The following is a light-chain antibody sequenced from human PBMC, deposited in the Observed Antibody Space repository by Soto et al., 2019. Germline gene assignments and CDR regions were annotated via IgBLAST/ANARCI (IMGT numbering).Light chain of an antibody. CDR1: TSDDY. J-gene: IGLJ1*01. V-gene: IGLV2-14*01. CDR2: EVV. CDR3: CSYTTDNSWV. Sequence: QSALTQPASLSGSPGQSITISCTGTTSDDYVSWYQQSPGKAPKLLIYEVVNRPSEVSDRSSGSKSDSTASLTISGLQADDEAHYYCCSYTTDNSWVFGSGTKVTVL.